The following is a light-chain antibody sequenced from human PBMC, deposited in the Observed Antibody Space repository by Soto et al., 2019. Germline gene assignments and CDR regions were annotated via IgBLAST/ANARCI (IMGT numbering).Light chain of an antibody. Sequence: QSALTQPASVSGSPGQSITISCTGTSSDVGSYNLVSWYQHHPGKAPKLIIYEVSKRPSGVSNRFSGSKSGNTASLTISGLQPEDEADYFCCSYVGSASYVFGTVTKVTVL. CDR2: EVS. CDR3: CSYVGSASYV. J-gene: IGLJ1*01. V-gene: IGLV2-23*02. CDR1: SSDVGSYNL.